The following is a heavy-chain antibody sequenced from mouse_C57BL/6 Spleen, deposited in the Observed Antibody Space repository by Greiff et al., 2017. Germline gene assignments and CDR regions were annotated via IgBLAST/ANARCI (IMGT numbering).Heavy chain of an antibody. D-gene: IGHD2-3*01. J-gene: IGHJ4*01. CDR1: GYSITSGYY. CDR3: AREEDGYPLARDY. Sequence: SGPGLVKPSQSLSLTCSVTGYSITSGYYRNWIRQFPGNKLEWMGYLSYDGSTNYNPSLTNRISSTRDTSKNQFFLKLNSVTTEDTATDDCAREEDGYPLARDYWGQGTSVTVSS. V-gene: IGHV3-6*01. CDR2: LSYDGST.